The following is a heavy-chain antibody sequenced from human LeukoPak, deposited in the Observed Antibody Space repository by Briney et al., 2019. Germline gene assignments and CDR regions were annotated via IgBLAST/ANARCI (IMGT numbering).Heavy chain of an antibody. D-gene: IGHD3-10*01. V-gene: IGHV4-59*08. J-gene: IGHJ6*03. CDR1: GGSISSYY. CDR3: AVGGGYYYYYMDV. Sequence: SETLSLTCTVSGGSISSYYWSWIRQPPGKGLEWIGYIYYSGSTNYNPSLKSRVTISVDTSKNQFSLKLSSVTAADTAVYYCAVGGGYYYYYMDVWGKGTTVTISS. CDR2: IYYSGST.